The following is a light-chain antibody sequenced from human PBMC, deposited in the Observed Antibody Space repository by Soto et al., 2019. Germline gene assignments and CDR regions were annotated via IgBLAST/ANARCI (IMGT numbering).Light chain of an antibody. Sequence: EVVLTQSPGTLSLSPGERATLSCRASQSVSNNYFAWYQQKPGQAPRLLIFGSSDRATGIPDRFSGSGSGTDFTLTISRLEPEAVAVYYCQQYGSSPPYTFGQGTMLEIK. CDR2: GSS. CDR1: QSVSNNY. J-gene: IGKJ2*01. V-gene: IGKV3-20*01. CDR3: QQYGSSPPYT.